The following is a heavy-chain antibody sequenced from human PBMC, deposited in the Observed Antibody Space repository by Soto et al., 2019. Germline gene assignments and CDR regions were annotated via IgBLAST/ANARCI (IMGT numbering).Heavy chain of an antibody. V-gene: IGHV1-46*01. CDR3: AGGGGTLDY. J-gene: IGHJ4*02. Sequence: QVQLVQSGAEVKKPGASVKVSCKASGYTFITYALYWVRQAPGQGLEWMGIISPRDGSTTYAHNFQGRLTMTRDTSTRTLYMELSSLRSEDTAVYYCAGGGGTLDYWGQGTLVTVSS. CDR2: ISPRDGST. CDR1: GYTFITYA.